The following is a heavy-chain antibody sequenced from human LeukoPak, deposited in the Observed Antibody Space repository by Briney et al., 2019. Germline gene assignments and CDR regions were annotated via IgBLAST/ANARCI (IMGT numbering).Heavy chain of an antibody. CDR3: ARSTTSDHYSP. D-gene: IGHD1/OR15-1a*01. CDR1: GFTFSSYN. V-gene: IGHV3-30-3*01. J-gene: IGHJ5*02. CDR2: ISYDGANK. Sequence: GGSLRLSCAASGFTFSSYNMIWVRQAPGKGLEWVAVISYDGANKYYADSVKGRFTISRDNSENTLYLQMNSLRTEDTAMYYCARSTTSDHYSPWGQGTLVTVSS.